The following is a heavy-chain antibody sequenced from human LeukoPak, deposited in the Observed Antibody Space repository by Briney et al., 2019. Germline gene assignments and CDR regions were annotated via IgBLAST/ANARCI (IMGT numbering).Heavy chain of an antibody. CDR3: ASDTGLEWLASCFDY. D-gene: IGHD3-3*01. V-gene: IGHV1-2*06. CDR2: INPKSGGT. J-gene: IGHJ4*02. Sequence: ASVKVSCKASGYTFTGYYMHGVRQAPGQGREGMGRINPKSGGTNYAQKFQGRLTTTTDTSTSTAYMQLSRLRSADTAVYYCASDTGLEWLASCFDYWGQGTLVTVSS. CDR1: GYTFTGYY.